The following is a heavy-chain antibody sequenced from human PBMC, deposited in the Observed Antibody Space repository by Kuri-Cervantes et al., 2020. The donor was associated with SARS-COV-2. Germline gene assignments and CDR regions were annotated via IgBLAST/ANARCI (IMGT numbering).Heavy chain of an antibody. CDR3: ARYPFDY. V-gene: IGHV3-64*01. D-gene: IGHD2-2*01. Sequence: GGSLRLSCAASGFTFSSYAMHWVRQAPGKGLEYVSAISSNGGSTYYANSVKGRFTISRDNSKNTLYLQMGSLRAEDMAVYYCARYPFDYWGQGTPVTVSS. CDR1: GFTFSSYA. CDR2: ISSNGGST. J-gene: IGHJ4*02.